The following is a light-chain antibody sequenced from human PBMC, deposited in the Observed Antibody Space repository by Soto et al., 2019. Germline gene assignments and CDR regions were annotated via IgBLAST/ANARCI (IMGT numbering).Light chain of an antibody. Sequence: AIRMTQSPSSLSASTGDRFTITFLASQGISSYLAWYQQKPGKAPKLLIYAASTLQSGVPSRFSGSGSGTDFTLTISCLQSEDFATYYCQQYYSYPPLTFGGGTKVDIK. V-gene: IGKV1-8*01. CDR3: QQYYSYPPLT. CDR1: QGISSY. J-gene: IGKJ4*01. CDR2: AAS.